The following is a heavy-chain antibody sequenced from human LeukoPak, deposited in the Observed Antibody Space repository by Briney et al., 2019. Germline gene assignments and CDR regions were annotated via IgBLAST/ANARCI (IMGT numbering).Heavy chain of an antibody. CDR3: ARGGYYDSSGYYFGAPSLDY. CDR2: INPNSGGT. CDR1: GYTFTGYY. Sequence: EASVKVSCKASGYTFTGYYMHWVRQAPGQGLEWMGWINPNSGGTNYAQKFQGWVTMTRDTSISTAYMELSRLRSDDTAVYYCARGGYYDSSGYYFGAPSLDYWGQGTLATVSS. D-gene: IGHD3-22*01. J-gene: IGHJ4*02. V-gene: IGHV1-2*04.